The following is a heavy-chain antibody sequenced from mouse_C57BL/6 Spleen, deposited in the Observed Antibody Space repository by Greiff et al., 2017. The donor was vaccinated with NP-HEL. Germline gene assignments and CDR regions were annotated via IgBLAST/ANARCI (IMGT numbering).Heavy chain of an antibody. CDR1: GYEFPCPG. V-gene: IGHV1-82*01. Sequence: QVPLQQSGPELVKPGASVKISCKASGYEFPCPGMTWVKERPGKGLEWIGRIYPGVGDTNYHVKFKGKATLPADKSYSTAYMQLSSLTSEDAAVYFCARSDDGYCWFAYWGQGTLVTVSA. CDR3: ARSDDGYCWFAY. J-gene: IGHJ3*01. D-gene: IGHD2-3*01. CDR2: IYPGVGDT.